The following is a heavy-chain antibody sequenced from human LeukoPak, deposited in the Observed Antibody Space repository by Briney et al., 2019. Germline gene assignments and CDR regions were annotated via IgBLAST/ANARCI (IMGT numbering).Heavy chain of an antibody. D-gene: IGHD3-10*01. CDR3: ARGLRVRGVIMGYYYYMDV. Sequence: SETLSLTCTVSGGSISSYYWSWIRQPPGKGLEWIGYIYYRGSTNYNPSLKSRVTISVDTSKNQFSLKLSSLTAADTAVYYCARGLRVRGVIMGYYYYMDVWGKGTTVTVSS. J-gene: IGHJ6*03. CDR2: IYYRGST. V-gene: IGHV4-59*01. CDR1: GGSISSYY.